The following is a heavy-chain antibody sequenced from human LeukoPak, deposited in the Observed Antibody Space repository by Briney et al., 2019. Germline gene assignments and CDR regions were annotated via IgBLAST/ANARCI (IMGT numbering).Heavy chain of an antibody. CDR3: ACLTTADAFDI. CDR1: GGSINSYY. D-gene: IGHD3-22*01. V-gene: IGHV4-59*01. J-gene: IGHJ3*02. CDR2: IHYSGST. Sequence: SETLSLTCTVSGGSINSYYWSWIRQPPGKGLQWIGCIHYSGSTNYNPSLKSRVTISVDTSNNQFSLKLSSVTAADTAVYYCACLTTADAFDIWGQGTMVTVSS.